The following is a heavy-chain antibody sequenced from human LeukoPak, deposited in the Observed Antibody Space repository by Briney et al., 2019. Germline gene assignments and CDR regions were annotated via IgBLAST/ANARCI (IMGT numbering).Heavy chain of an antibody. CDR2: ISAYNGNT. CDR3: ARGPLEYCSGGSCYSGRNWFDP. V-gene: IGHV1-18*01. Sequence: ASVKVSCKASGYTFTSYGISWVRQAPGQGLEWMGWISAYNGNTNYAQKFQGRVTMTTDTSTSTAYMELRSLRSDDTAVYYCARGPLEYCSGGSCYSGRNWFDPWGQGTLVTVSS. J-gene: IGHJ5*02. CDR1: GYTFTSYG. D-gene: IGHD2-15*01.